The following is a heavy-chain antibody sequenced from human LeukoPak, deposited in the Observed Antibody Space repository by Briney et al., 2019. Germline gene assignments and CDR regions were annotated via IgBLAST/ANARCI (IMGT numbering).Heavy chain of an antibody. V-gene: IGHV1-58*01. Sequence: SVKVSCKASGFTFTSSAVQWVRQARGQRLEWIGWIVVGSGNTNYAQKFQERVTITRDMSTSTAYMELSSLRSEDTAVYYCARGSNSGSYYYLFDHWGQGTLVTVSS. CDR3: ARGSNSGSYYYLFDH. J-gene: IGHJ5*02. D-gene: IGHD1-26*01. CDR2: IVVGSGNT. CDR1: GFTFTSSA.